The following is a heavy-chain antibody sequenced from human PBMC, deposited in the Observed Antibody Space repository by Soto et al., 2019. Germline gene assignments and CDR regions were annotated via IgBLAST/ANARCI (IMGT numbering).Heavy chain of an antibody. J-gene: IGHJ6*02. V-gene: IGHV4-39*01. D-gene: IGHD3-3*01. CDR2: IYYSGST. CDR3: ARPSSYYDFWSGYYYYGMDV. Sequence: SETLSLTCTVSGGSISSSSYYWGWIRQPPGKGLEWIGSIYYSGSTYYNPSLKSRVTISVDTSKNQFSLKLSSVTAADTAVYYCARPSSYYDFWSGYYYYGMDVWGQGTTVTVSS. CDR1: GGSISSSSYY.